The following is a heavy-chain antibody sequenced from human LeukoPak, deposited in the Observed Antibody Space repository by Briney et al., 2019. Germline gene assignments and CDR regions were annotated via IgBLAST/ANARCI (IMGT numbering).Heavy chain of an antibody. Sequence: GGSLRLSCAASGFAVSSNYMSWVRQAPGKGLEWVSVIYSGGSTYYADSVKGRFTISRDNSKNTLYLQMNSLRAEDTAAYYCARAPRKDDSSGYYAPGFLDVWGKGTTVTISS. D-gene: IGHD3-22*01. CDR2: IYSGGST. V-gene: IGHV3-53*01. CDR1: GFAVSSNY. CDR3: ARAPRKDDSSGYYAPGFLDV. J-gene: IGHJ6*04.